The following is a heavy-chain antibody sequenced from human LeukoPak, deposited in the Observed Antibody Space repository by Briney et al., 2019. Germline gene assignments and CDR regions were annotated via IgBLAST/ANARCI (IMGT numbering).Heavy chain of an antibody. V-gene: IGHV5-51*01. Sequence: VESLKISCRGSGFSFTSYWIGWARQIPGKGREWMGSIYPVVSDTRYSPSFQGQVTYSADKSTSTTYLHWTSLKAAATAMVYIARHQVGYCSSTSWVNYYYYYIDVWGKGTTVTVSS. J-gene: IGHJ6*03. CDR2: IYPVVSDT. CDR1: GFSFTSYW. CDR3: ARHQVGYCSSTSWVNYYYYYIDV. D-gene: IGHD2-2*01.